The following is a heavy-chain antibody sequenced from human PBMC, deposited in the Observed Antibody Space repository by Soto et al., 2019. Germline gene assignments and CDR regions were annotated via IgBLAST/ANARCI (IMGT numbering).Heavy chain of an antibody. J-gene: IGHJ6*02. D-gene: IGHD2-8*01. V-gene: IGHV1-18*01. Sequence: QVPLVQSGAEVKKPGASVKVSCKASGYTFTTYDISWVRQAPGQGLEWMGRISTYNGNTNYPQSLQGRLTMTTDTSTTTAYMELRNLRSADTAVYYCARDPYHVLMVNAPNLYGMDVWGQGTTVTVSS. CDR2: ISTYNGNT. CDR1: GYTFTTYD. CDR3: ARDPYHVLMVNAPNLYGMDV.